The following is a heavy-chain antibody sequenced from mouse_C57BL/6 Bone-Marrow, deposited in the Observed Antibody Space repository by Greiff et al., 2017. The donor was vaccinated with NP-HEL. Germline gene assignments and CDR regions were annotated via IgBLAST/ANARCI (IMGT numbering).Heavy chain of an antibody. V-gene: IGHV1-15*01. CDR1: GYTFTDYE. CDR2: IDPETGGT. CDR3: TREGNRYYAMDY. D-gene: IGHD5-2*01. Sequence: VQLQQSGAELVRPGASVTLSCKASGYTFTDYEMHWVKQTPVHGLEWIGAIDPETGGTAYNQKFKGKAILTADKSSSTAYMELRSLTSEDSAVYYCTREGNRYYAMDYWGQGTSVTVSS. J-gene: IGHJ4*01.